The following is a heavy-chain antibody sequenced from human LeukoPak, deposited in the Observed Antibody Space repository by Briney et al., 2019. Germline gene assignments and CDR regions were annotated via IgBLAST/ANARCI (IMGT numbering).Heavy chain of an antibody. D-gene: IGHD3-3*01. CDR2: ISSSSSTI. CDR3: ARDEHDFWSGPLHY. J-gene: IGHJ4*02. V-gene: IGHV3-48*01. Sequence: GGSLRLSCAASGFTFSSYSMNWVRQAPGKGLEWVSYISSSSSTIYYADSVKGRFTISRDNAKNSLYLQMNSLRAEDTAVYYCARDEHDFWSGPLHYWGQGTLVTVSS. CDR1: GFTFSSYS.